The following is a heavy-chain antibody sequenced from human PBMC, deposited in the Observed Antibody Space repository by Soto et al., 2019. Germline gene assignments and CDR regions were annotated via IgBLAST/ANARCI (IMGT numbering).Heavy chain of an antibody. CDR1: GFTFSSSA. CDR2: ISYDGSNK. V-gene: IGHV3-30-3*01. CDR3: ARDRPVDY. J-gene: IGHJ4*02. Sequence: GGSLRLSCAASGFTFSSSAMHWVRQAPGKGLEWVAVISYDGSNKYYADSVKGRFSISRDNAKSSLYLQMNNLTHEDTAVYYCARDRPVDYWGQGTPVTVSS.